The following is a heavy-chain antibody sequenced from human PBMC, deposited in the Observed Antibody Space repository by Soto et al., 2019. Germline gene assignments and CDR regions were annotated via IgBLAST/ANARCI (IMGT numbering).Heavy chain of an antibody. D-gene: IGHD6-13*01. CDR2: IYYSGST. CDR1: GGSISSGDYY. J-gene: IGHJ5*02. CDR3: ARERPDGSRLDP. V-gene: IGHV4-30-4*01. Sequence: QVQLQESGPGLVKPSQTLSLTCTVSGGSISSGDYYWSWIRQPPGKGLEWIGYIYYSGSTYYNPSIKRRVXXXVXXSKNQFSLKLSSVTAADTAVYYCARERPDGSRLDPWGQGTLVTVSS.